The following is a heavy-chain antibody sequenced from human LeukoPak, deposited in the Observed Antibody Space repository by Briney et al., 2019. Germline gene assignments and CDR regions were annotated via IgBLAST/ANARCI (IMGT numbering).Heavy chain of an antibody. V-gene: IGHV3-23*01. J-gene: IGHJ4*02. CDR1: GFTFSSHA. Sequence: GGSLRLSCGASGFTFSSHAMTWVRQAPGKGLEWVSAISISGDTTYYADAVKGRFTISRDNSKNTVYLQMNSLRAEDTAVYYCANEVRPNDYWGQGTLVTVSS. CDR2: ISISGDTT. CDR3: ANEVRPNDY. D-gene: IGHD2-2*01.